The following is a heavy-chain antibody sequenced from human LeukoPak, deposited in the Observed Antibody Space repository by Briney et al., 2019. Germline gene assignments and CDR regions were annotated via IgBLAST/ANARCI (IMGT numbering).Heavy chain of an antibody. Sequence: GGSLRLSCAASGFTFSSYAMSWVRQAPGKGLEWVSAISGSGGSTYYADSVKGRFTISRDNSKNTLYLRMNSLRAEDTAVYYCAKESWVHELTISAPTFDYWGQGTLVTVSS. CDR1: GFTFSSYA. CDR2: ISGSGGST. D-gene: IGHD3-3*01. J-gene: IGHJ4*02. V-gene: IGHV3-23*01. CDR3: AKESWVHELTISAPTFDY.